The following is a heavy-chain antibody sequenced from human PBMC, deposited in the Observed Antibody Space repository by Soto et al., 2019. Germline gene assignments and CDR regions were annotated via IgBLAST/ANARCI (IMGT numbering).Heavy chain of an antibody. V-gene: IGHV1-69*02. CDR3: ARTLYCSGGSCYDFDY. D-gene: IGHD2-15*01. Sequence: ASVKVSCKASGGTFSSYTISWVRQAPGQGLEWMGRIIPILGIANYAQKFQGRVTITADKSTSTAYMELSSLRSEDTAVYYCARTLYCSGGSCYDFDYWGQGTLVTVSS. CDR1: GGTFSSYT. CDR2: IIPILGIA. J-gene: IGHJ4*02.